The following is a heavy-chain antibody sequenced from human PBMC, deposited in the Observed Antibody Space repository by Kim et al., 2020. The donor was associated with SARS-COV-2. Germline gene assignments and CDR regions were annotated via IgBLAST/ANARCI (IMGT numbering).Heavy chain of an antibody. V-gene: IGHV4-31*03. CDR1: GVSISSGGFY. Sequence: SETLSLTCTVSGVSISSGGFYLSWIRQHPGKGLEWIGYIYNSGSTFYNPSLKSRVTISVDTSKNQFSLKLSSVTAADTAVYFCARERKGGYHKVKEYYY. J-gene: IGHJ6*01. CDR3: ARERKGGYHKVKEYYY. D-gene: IGHD3-22*01. CDR2: IYNSGST.